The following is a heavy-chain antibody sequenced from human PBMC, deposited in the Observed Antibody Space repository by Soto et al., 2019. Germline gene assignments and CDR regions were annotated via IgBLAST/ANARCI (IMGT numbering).Heavy chain of an antibody. CDR2: IYYTGST. CDR1: GGSVSSESHY. D-gene: IGHD3-3*01. CDR3: ARGQYDFRSGSYYYAMEV. J-gene: IGHJ6*02. Sequence: PSETLSLTCTVSGGSVSSESHYWSWIRQTPGKGLEWIGYIYYTGSTNYNPSLKGRVTMSVDTSRDQVSLRLRSVPRADTAVYYCARGQYDFRSGSYYYAMEVWGQGTKVTVSS. V-gene: IGHV4-61*01.